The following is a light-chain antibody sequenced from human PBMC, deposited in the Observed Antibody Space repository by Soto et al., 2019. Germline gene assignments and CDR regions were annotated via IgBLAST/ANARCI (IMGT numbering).Light chain of an antibody. V-gene: IGKV3-20*01. CDR1: QSVTNNY. CDR3: QQYASSRT. J-gene: IGKJ1*01. CDR2: GAS. Sequence: EIVLTPSPGTLSLSPGERATLSCRASQSVTNNYLAWFQQKPGQAPRLLMYGASSRATGIPDRFSGSGSGTDFTLTITRLEPEDFAVYYCQQYASSRTFGQGTKVDIK.